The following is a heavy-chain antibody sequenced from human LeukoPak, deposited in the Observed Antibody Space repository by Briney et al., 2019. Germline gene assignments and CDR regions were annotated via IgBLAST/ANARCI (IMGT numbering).Heavy chain of an antibody. J-gene: IGHJ6*03. CDR3: AREGEAMATVYYYYYMDV. Sequence: RTSETLSLTCTVSGGSISSGDYYWSWIRQPPGKGLEWIGYIYYSGSTYYNPSLKSRVTISVDTSKNQFSLKLSSVTAADTAVYYCAREGEAMATVYYYYYMDVWGKGTTVTVSS. CDR2: IYYSGST. CDR1: GGSISSGDYY. V-gene: IGHV4-30-4*08. D-gene: IGHD5-18*01.